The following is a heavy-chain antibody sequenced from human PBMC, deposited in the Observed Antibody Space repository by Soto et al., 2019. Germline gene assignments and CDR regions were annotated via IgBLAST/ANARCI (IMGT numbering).Heavy chain of an antibody. D-gene: IGHD4-17*01. CDR3: ARVFFDYGTTFDY. V-gene: IGHV4-59*01. CDR1: GGSISSYY. CDR2: IYYSGST. J-gene: IGHJ4*02. Sequence: PSETLSLTYTVSGGSISSYYWSWIRQPPGKGLEWIGYIYYSGSTNYNPSLKSRVTISVDTSKNQFSLKLSSVTAADTAVYYCARVFFDYGTTFDYWGQGTLVTSPQ.